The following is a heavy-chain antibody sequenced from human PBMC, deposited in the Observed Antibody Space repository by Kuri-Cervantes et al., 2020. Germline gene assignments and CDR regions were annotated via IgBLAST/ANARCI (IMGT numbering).Heavy chain of an antibody. Sequence: SQTLSHTCAVYGGSFSGYYWSWIRQPPGKGLEWIGEINHSGSTNQNPSLKSRVTISVDKSQNLFSLEVTSVTAADTALYYCARISPVGTAPFFDFWGQGTLVTVSS. J-gene: IGHJ4*02. CDR1: GGSFSGYY. CDR2: INHSGST. CDR3: ARISPVGTAPFFDF. D-gene: IGHD2-21*02. V-gene: IGHV4-34*01.